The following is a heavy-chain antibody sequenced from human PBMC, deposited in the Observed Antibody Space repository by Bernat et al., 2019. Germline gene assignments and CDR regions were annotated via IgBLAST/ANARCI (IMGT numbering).Heavy chain of an antibody. CDR2: IWYDGSNK. CDR3: ARQGYDFWSGPHYYFDY. V-gene: IGHV3-33*01. D-gene: IGHD3-3*01. CDR1: GFTFSSYG. J-gene: IGHJ4*02. Sequence: QVQLVESGGGVVQPGRSLRLSCAASGFTFSSYGMHWVRQAPGKGLEWVAVIWYDGSNKYYADSVKGRFTISRDNSKNTLYLQMNSLSAEDTAVYYCARQGYDFWSGPHYYFDYWGQGTLVTVSS.